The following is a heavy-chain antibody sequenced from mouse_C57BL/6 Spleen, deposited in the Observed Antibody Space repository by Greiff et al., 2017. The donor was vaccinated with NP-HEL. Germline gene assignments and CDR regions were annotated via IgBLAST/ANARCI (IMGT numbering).Heavy chain of an antibody. CDR3: ARGRSYWYFDV. Sequence: VQLQQSGPELVKPGASVKISCKASGYAFSSSWMNWVKQRPGKGLEWIGRIYPGDGDTNYNGKFKGKATLTADKSSSTAYMQLSSLTSEDSAVYCCARGRSYWYFDVWGTGTTVTVSS. CDR1: GYAFSSSW. J-gene: IGHJ1*03. CDR2: IYPGDGDT. D-gene: IGHD1-1*01. V-gene: IGHV1-82*01.